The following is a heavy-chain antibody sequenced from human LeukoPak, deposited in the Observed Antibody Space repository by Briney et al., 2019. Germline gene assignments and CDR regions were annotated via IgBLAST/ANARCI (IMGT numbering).Heavy chain of an antibody. V-gene: IGHV3-53*01. CDR3: ARDGVSTNDWQPDY. CDR2: IYSGGST. D-gene: IGHD5/OR15-5a*01. CDR1: GFTVSSNY. Sequence: SGGSLRLSCAASGFTVSSNYMNWVRQAPGKGLDWVSVIYSGGSTYYADSVKGRFTISRDNSRNTLYLQMNSLRAEDMAVYYCARDGVSTNDWQPDYWGQGTLVTVSS. J-gene: IGHJ4*02.